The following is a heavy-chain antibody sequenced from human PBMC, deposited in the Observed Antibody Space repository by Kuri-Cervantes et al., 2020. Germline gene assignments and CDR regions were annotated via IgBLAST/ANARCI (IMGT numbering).Heavy chain of an antibody. CDR3: ATETYYDSSGY. V-gene: IGHV1-18*01. D-gene: IGHD3-22*01. CDR1: GYTFTSYG. CDR2: ISAYNGNT. J-gene: IGHJ4*02. Sequence: ASVKVSCKASGYTFTSYGISWVRQAPGQGLEWMGWISAYNGNTNYAQKLQGRVTITDDTSTDTAYMALSSPRSEDTAVYYCATETYYDSSGYWGQGTLVTVSS.